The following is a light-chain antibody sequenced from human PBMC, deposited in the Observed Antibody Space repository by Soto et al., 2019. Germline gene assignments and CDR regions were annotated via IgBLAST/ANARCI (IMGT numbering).Light chain of an antibody. CDR1: QGISSY. V-gene: IGKV1-9*01. CDR2: AAS. CDR3: QQRNSYAIT. J-gene: IGKJ5*01. Sequence: DIQLTQSPSFLSASVGDRVIITCRASQGISSYLAWYQQKPGKAPKLLIYAASTLQSGVPSRFSGSGSGTEFTLTISSLQPEDFATYYCQQRNSYAITFGQGTRLEIK.